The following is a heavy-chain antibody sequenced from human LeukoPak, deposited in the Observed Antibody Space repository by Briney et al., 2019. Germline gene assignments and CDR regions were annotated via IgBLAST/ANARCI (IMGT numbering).Heavy chain of an antibody. D-gene: IGHD3-9*01. CDR3: ARVLTGYYRADY. CDR2: ISAYNGNT. V-gene: IGHV1-18*01. Sequence: ASVKVSCKASGYTFSNYCFSWVRQAPGQGLEWMGWISAYNGNTNYAQKLQGRVTMTRDTSTSTAYLELRSLRSDDTAVYYCARVLTGYYRADYWGQGTLVTVSS. J-gene: IGHJ4*02. CDR1: GYTFSNYC.